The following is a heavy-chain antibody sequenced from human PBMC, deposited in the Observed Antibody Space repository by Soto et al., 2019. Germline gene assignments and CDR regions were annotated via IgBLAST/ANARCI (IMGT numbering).Heavy chain of an antibody. CDR3: AKGDYGDYDWGFDY. Sequence: GWSLRLSCAASGFTFSSYGMHWVRQAPGKGLEWVAVISYDGSNKYYADSVKGRFTISRDNSKNTLYLQMNSLRAEDTAVYYCAKGDYGDYDWGFDYWGQGTLVTVYS. CDR1: GFTFSSYG. J-gene: IGHJ4*02. D-gene: IGHD4-17*01. CDR2: ISYDGSNK. V-gene: IGHV3-30*18.